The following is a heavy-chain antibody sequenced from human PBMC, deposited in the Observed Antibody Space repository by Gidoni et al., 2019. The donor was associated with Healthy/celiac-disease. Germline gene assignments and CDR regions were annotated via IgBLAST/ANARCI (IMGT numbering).Heavy chain of an antibody. CDR3: AKDQGITMLDAFDI. Sequence: EVQLLESWGGLVQPGGSLRLSCAASGFPFSSYAMSWVRQAPGKGMEWVSASSGSGGSTYYADSVKGRLTISRDNSKNTLYLQMNSLRAEDTAVYYCAKDQGITMLDAFDIWGQGTMVTVSS. CDR2: SSGSGGST. CDR1: GFPFSSYA. D-gene: IGHD3-10*01. J-gene: IGHJ3*02. V-gene: IGHV3-23*01.